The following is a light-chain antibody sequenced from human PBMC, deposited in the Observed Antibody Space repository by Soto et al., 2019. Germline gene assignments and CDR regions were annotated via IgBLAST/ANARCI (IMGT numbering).Light chain of an antibody. J-gene: IGLJ1*01. CDR2: DGI. V-gene: IGLV2-23*01. CDR3: CSYSVGGNDNYV. Sequence: QSALTQPASVSGSPGQSITISCTGTSSDIGTYNLVSWYQHYPGKAPKLMIYDGIKRPSGVSNRFSGSKSGNTAFLTISGLQDEDEAEYYCCSYSVGGNDNYVFGSGTKVTVL. CDR1: SSDIGTYNL.